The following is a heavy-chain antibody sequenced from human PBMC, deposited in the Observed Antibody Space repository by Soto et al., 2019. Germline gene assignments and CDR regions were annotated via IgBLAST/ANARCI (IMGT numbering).Heavy chain of an antibody. Sequence: RGESLKISCQASGYRFTSYWIAWVRQMPGKGLEWVGIIYPDDSDIKYSPSFQGQVTISADRSNSIAYLQWRSLRASDTAMYFCVRHFDSSGYYPDYWGQGTQVTVSS. V-gene: IGHV5-51*01. J-gene: IGHJ4*02. CDR2: IYPDDSDI. D-gene: IGHD3-22*01. CDR3: VRHFDSSGYYPDY. CDR1: GYRFTSYW.